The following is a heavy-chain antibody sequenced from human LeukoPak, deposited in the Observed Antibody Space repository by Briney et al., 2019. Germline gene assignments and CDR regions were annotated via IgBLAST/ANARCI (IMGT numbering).Heavy chain of an antibody. CDR1: GFTFTTYW. Sequence: GESLKISCKGSGFTFTTYWIGWVRQMPGKGLEWMGIIYPGDSETRYSPSFQGQVTISVDKSINTAYLQWSSPKASDTAMYYCARQYTYGDLRYFDYWGQGTLVTVSS. CDR2: IYPGDSET. D-gene: IGHD4-17*01. CDR3: ARQYTYGDLRYFDY. J-gene: IGHJ4*02. V-gene: IGHV5-51*01.